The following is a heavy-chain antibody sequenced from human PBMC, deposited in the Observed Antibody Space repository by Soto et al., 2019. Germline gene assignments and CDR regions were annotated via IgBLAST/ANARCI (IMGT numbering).Heavy chain of an antibody. D-gene: IGHD3-16*02. V-gene: IGHV3-21*01. Sequence: GGSLRLSCAASGFTFSSYSMNWVRQAPGKGLEWVSSISSSSSYIYYADSVKGRFTISRDNAKNSLYLQMNSLRVEDTAVYYCARDGDYVWGSYRWSDAFDIWGQGTMVTVSS. J-gene: IGHJ3*02. CDR1: GFTFSSYS. CDR3: ARDGDYVWGSYRWSDAFDI. CDR2: ISSSSSYI.